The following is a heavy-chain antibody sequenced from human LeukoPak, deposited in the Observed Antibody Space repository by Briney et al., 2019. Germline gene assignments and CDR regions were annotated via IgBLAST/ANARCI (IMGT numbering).Heavy chain of an antibody. CDR3: ARVMNDYGDFDDAFDI. CDR1: GFTFDNYG. J-gene: IGHJ3*02. D-gene: IGHD4-17*01. Sequence: GGSLRLSCAASGFTFDNYGMHWVRQAPGKGLDWVAVIWHDGSNDFYSDSVKGRFTISRDNSKNTVYLQMNSLRAEDTAVYYCARVMNDYGDFDDAFDIWGRGTMVTVSS. CDR2: IWHDGSND. V-gene: IGHV3-33*01.